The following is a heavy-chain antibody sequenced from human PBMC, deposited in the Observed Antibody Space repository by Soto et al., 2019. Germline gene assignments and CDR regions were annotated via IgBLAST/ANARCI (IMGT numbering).Heavy chain of an antibody. J-gene: IGHJ2*01. D-gene: IGHD6-19*01. CDR2: ISWNSGSR. V-gene: IGHV3-9*01. Sequence: EVQLVESGGGLVQPGRSLRLSCAASGFTFDDYAMHWVRQAPGKGLEWVSGISWNSGSRGCADSVKGRFTISRDNAKNSLYLQMNSLRAEDTALYYCAKAAPGVAGNSRWYFDLWGRGTLVTVSS. CDR1: GFTFDDYA. CDR3: AKAAPGVAGNSRWYFDL.